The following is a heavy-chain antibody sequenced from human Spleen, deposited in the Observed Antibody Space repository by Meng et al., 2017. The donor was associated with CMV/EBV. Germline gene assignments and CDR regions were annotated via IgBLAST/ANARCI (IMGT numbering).Heavy chain of an antibody. CDR3: ARGTSGTYPNFYYYGMDV. Sequence: SVKVSCKASGYSFTRYYVHWLRQVPGQGPEWMGIINPGAGNSTYAQKFQGRVTMTRDTSTSTVYMELSSLTSEDAAVYYCARGTSGTYPNFYYYGMDVWGQGTTVTVSS. D-gene: IGHD1-26*01. V-gene: IGHV1-46*01. CDR2: INPGAGNS. J-gene: IGHJ6*02. CDR1: GYSFTRYY.